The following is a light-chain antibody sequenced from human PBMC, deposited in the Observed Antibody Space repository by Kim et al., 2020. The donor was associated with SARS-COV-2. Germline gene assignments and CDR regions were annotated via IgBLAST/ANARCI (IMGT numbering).Light chain of an antibody. Sequence: VAPGKKARITCGGNNIGDKSVHWFHQKPGQAHVLVIYYNSDRTSGIPERFSGSNSGKTATLTISRVEAGDEADYYCQVWDSSSDAVFGGGTQLTVL. V-gene: IGLV3-21*04. CDR3: QVWDSSSDAV. CDR1: NIGDKS. J-gene: IGLJ2*01. CDR2: YNS.